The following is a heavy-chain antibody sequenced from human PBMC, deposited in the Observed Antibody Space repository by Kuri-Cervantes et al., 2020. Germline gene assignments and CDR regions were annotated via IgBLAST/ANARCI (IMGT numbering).Heavy chain of an antibody. CDR1: GFTFSTFG. CDR3: ASMVRGTLLSYFDY. CDR2: IWYDGNKK. Sequence: GESLKISCAASGFTFSTFGIHWVRQAPGKGLEWVADIWYDGNKKYYADSVKGRFTISRDNAKNSLYLQMNSLRAEDTAVYYCASMVRGTLLSYFDYWGQGTLVTVSS. V-gene: IGHV3-33*03. J-gene: IGHJ4*02. D-gene: IGHD3-10*01.